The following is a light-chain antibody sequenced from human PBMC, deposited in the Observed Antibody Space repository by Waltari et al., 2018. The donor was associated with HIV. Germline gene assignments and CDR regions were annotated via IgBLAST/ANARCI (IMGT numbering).Light chain of an antibody. J-gene: IGLJ1*01. CDR3: QVWDGSIHPV. CDR1: NIGSKS. CDR2: DDS. V-gene: IGLV3-21*02. Sequence: SFVLTQPPAVSAAPGQTAAVSWGGNNIGSKSGHWYQQKPGQAPVLVVHDDSDRPSGIPDRFFGTNSGNTATLTIRGVGVDDEADYYCQVWDGSIHPVFGSGTTVTVL.